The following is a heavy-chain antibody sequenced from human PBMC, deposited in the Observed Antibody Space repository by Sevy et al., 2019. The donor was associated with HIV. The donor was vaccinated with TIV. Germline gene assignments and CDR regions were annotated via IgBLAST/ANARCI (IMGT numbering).Heavy chain of an antibody. CDR1: GGSISSGGYS. Sequence: SETLSLTCAVSGGSISSGGYSWNWIRQPPGEGLEWIGYIFHTGRTYYNPSLKSRVTISVDRSKNQFSLQLSSVTAADTAIYYCGRAAATVTTVTHFDYWGQGTLVTVSS. CDR3: GRAAATVTTVTHFDY. V-gene: IGHV4-30-2*01. CDR2: IFHTGRT. D-gene: IGHD4-17*01. J-gene: IGHJ4*02.